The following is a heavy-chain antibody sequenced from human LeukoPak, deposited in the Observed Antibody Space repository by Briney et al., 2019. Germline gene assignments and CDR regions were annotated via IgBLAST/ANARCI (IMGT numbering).Heavy chain of an antibody. CDR2: IYSGGST. CDR3: ARIYSGYDYFDY. D-gene: IGHD5-12*01. Sequence: GGSLRLSCAASGFTVSSNYMSWVRQAPGKGLEWVSVIYSGGSTYYADSVKGRFTRSRNNAKNSLYLQMNSLRAEDTAVYYSARIYSGYDYFDYWGQGTLVTVSS. V-gene: IGHV3-66*01. CDR1: GFTVSSNY. J-gene: IGHJ4*02.